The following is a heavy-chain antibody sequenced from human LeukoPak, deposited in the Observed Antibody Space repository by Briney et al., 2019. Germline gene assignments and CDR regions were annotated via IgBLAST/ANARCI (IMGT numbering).Heavy chain of an antibody. V-gene: IGHV1-46*01. D-gene: IGHD5-18*01. CDR3: ARSPYTYGSLFYLDY. CDR2: INPSGGST. CDR1: GYTFTYYY. J-gene: IGHJ4*02. Sequence: ASVRVSCKTSGYTFTYYYIHWVRQAPGQGLEWMGIINPSGGSTTYAQKFQGRVALTRDTSTSTVYMELSRLRSEDTALYYCARSPYTYGSLFYLDYWGQGTLVTVSS.